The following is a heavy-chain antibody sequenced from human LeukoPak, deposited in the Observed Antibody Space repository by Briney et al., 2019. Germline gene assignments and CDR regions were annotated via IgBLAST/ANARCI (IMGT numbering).Heavy chain of an antibody. D-gene: IGHD3-22*01. CDR1: GGTFSSYA. V-gene: IGHV1-69*13. Sequence: ASVKVSCKASGGTFSSYAISWARQAPGQGLEWMGGIIPIFGTANYAQKFQGRVTITADESTSTAYMELSSLRSEDTAVYYCAREDYYDSSGLLCGMDVWGQGITVTVSS. CDR3: AREDYYDSSGLLCGMDV. CDR2: IIPIFGTA. J-gene: IGHJ6*02.